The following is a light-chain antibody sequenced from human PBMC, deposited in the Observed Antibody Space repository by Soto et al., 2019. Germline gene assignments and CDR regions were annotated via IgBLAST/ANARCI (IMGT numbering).Light chain of an antibody. V-gene: IGLV2-14*03. CDR1: SSDVGGYNY. J-gene: IGLJ1*01. CDR2: DVS. Sequence: QSVLTQPASVSGSPGQSITISCTGTSSDVGGYNYVSWYQHHPGKAPKLMIYDVSNRPSGVSNRFSGSKSGNTASLSISGLPPEDEADYYCSSYRTSNTRQIVCGTGTKLTVL. CDR3: SSYRTSNTRQIV.